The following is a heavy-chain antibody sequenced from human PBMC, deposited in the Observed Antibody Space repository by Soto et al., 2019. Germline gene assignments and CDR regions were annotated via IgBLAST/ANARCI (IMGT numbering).Heavy chain of an antibody. D-gene: IGHD6-6*01. V-gene: IGHV4-59*01. J-gene: IGHJ4*02. CDR1: GGSISSYY. CDR2: IYYSGST. Sequence: PSETLSLTCTVSGGSISSYYWSWIRQPPGKGLEWIGYIYYSGSTNYNPSLKSRVTISVDTSKNQFSLKLSSVTAADTAVYYCATYSSSSGSVDYWGQGTLVTVSS. CDR3: ATYSSSSGSVDY.